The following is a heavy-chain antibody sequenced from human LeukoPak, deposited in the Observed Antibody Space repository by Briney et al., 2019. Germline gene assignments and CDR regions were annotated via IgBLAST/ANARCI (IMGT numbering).Heavy chain of an antibody. D-gene: IGHD5-12*01. CDR2: LHADGIER. V-gene: IGHV3-7*01. J-gene: IGHJ4*02. Sequence: GGSLGLSCAGAGFSITDHHMDWVRQAPGKGLEWVARLHADGIERYYVDPVKGRFTISRDNAKNSLHLQMYSLRLDDTAVYYCARGGYSFDYLGQGTLVTVSS. CDR3: ARGGYSFDY. CDR1: GFSITDHH.